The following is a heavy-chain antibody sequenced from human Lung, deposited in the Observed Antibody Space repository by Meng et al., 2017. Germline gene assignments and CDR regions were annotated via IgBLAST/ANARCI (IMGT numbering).Heavy chain of an antibody. J-gene: IGHJ6*02. CDR1: GYSFINYW. CDR2: VHPGDTDS. V-gene: IGHV5-51*01. D-gene: IGHD3-22*01. CDR3: ARRSSGYYYGMDV. Sequence: GESLKISCKGSGYSFINYWIGWVRQMPGKGLEWMGIVHPGDTDSRDSSSFHGQVTMSVDRSFSTAYLQWSSLKASDTAMYYCARRSSGYYYGMDVWGQGTTVTVSS.